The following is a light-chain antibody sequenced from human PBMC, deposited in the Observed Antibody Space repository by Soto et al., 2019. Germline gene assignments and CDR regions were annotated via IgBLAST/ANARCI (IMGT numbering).Light chain of an antibody. CDR2: GAS. V-gene: IGKV3-20*01. CDR3: HQYSSSRRT. CDR1: QSVSSNF. Sequence: EIVLTQSPGTLSLSPGERVILSCRASQSVSSNFLAWYQQKPGQAPRLLIYGASNRAAGIPDRFSGSGSGTDFTLTISRLEPEDFAVYYCHQYSSSRRTFGQGTKVDIK. J-gene: IGKJ1*01.